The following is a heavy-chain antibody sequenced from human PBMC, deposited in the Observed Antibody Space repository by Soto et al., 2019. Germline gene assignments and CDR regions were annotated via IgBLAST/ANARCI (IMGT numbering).Heavy chain of an antibody. D-gene: IGHD3-16*01. V-gene: IGHV1-18*04. J-gene: IGHJ6*02. Sequence: QVQLVQSGAEVKKPGASVKVSCKASGYTFTSYGISWVRQAPGQGLEWMGWISAYNGNTNYAQKLQGRVTMTTDTSTSTGYLGVRSLRSDHTAVEFLARVGGGRWVYYRMDVLGQGTTVTVSS. CDR1: GYTFTSYG. CDR3: ARVGGGRWVYYRMDV. CDR2: ISAYNGNT.